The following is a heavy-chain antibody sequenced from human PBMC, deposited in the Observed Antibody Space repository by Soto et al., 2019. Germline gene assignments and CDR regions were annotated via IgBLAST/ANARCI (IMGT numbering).Heavy chain of an antibody. CDR3: ARGPAYINGWRTFDL. V-gene: IGHV4-61*08. CDR2: TYYNGDT. CDR1: DDSFRGAEYY. Sequence: VLLQESGPRLLRPSETLSLTCTVSDDSFRGAEYYWSWIRQPLGKGPEWIGYTYYNGDTKYNPALRSRVTMSEDTSKIQFSLRLSSVTAADTAVYFCARGPAYINGWRTFDLWGRGILVTVSS. D-gene: IGHD6-19*01. J-gene: IGHJ4*02.